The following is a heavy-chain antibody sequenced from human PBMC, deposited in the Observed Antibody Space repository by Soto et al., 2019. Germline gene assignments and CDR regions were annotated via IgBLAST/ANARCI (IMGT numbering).Heavy chain of an antibody. CDR2: IWYDGSNK. CDR1: GFTFSSYG. Sequence: PGGSLRLSCAASGFTFSSYGMHWVRQAPGKGLEWVAVIWYDGSNKYYADSVKGRFTISRDNSKNTLYLQMNSLRAEDTAVYYCARDRARNIQLTWFDPWGQGTLVTVSS. J-gene: IGHJ5*02. D-gene: IGHD5-18*01. V-gene: IGHV3-33*01. CDR3: ARDRARNIQLTWFDP.